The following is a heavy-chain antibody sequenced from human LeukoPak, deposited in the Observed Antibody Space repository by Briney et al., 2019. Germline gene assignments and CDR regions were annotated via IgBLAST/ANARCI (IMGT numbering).Heavy chain of an antibody. CDR2: IYPGDSDT. V-gene: IGHV5-51*01. J-gene: IGHJ5*02. Sequence: GESLKISCKGSGYTFTSYWIAWVRQMPGKGLEWMGIIYPGDSDTRYSPSFQGQVTISADKTISTAYLQWSSLKASDTAMYYCARHAEVELWFDPWGQGTLVTVSS. CDR3: ARHAEVELWFDP. CDR1: GYTFTSYW. D-gene: IGHD1-7*01.